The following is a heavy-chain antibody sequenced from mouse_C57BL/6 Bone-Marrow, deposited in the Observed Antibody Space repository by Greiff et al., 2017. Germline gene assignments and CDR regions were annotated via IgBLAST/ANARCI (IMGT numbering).Heavy chain of an antibody. D-gene: IGHD1-1*01. Sequence: VHLEEPGPELVKPGASVKLSCKASGYTFTSYDINWVKQRPGQGLEWIGWIYPRDGSTKYNEKFKGKATLTVATSSSTAYMQLHSLTSGDSYVDWWGSSSYDSCDYWGQGTTVTVSA. CDR1: GYTFTSYD. CDR3: GSSSYDSCDY. V-gene: IGHV1-85*01. CDR2: IYPRDGST. J-gene: IGHJ4*01.